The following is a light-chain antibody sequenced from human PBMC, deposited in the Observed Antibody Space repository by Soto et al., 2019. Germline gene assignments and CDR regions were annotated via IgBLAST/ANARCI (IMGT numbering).Light chain of an antibody. Sequence: QSVLTQPPSASGTPGQRVTIACSGSSSNIGSNTVNWYQQLPGTAPKLLIYSNNQRPSGVPDRFSGSKSGTSASLAISGLQSEDEADYCCAAWDDSLKGVVFGGGTQLTVL. CDR2: SNN. J-gene: IGLJ2*01. V-gene: IGLV1-44*01. CDR3: AAWDDSLKGVV. CDR1: SSNIGSNT.